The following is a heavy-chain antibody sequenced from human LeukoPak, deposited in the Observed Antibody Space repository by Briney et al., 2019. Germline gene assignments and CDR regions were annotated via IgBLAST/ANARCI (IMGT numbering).Heavy chain of an antibody. D-gene: IGHD5-24*01. CDR3: TRPQDAYNSFDS. V-gene: IGHV3-74*01. J-gene: IGHJ4*02. CDR2: INTDGSSR. Sequence: GGSLRLSCAASGFTFSSNWMHWVRQATGKGLVWVSRINTDGSSRGYPDSVKGRFTISRDNAKNTLYLQMDSLRAEDTAVYYCTRPQDAYNSFDSWGQGTLVTVSS. CDR1: GFTFSSNW.